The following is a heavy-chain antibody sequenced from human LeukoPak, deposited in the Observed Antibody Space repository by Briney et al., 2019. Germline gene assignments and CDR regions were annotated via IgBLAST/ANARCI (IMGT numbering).Heavy chain of an antibody. V-gene: IGHV1-69*04. J-gene: IGHJ4*02. CDR1: GGTFSSYA. CDR3: ARDRSRELYYFDY. CDR2: IIPILGIA. D-gene: IGHD1-26*01. Sequence: GASVKVSCKASGGTFSSYAISWVRQAPGQGLEWMGRIIPILGIANYAQKFQGRVTITADKSTSTAYMELSSLRSEDTAVYYCARDRSRELYYFDYWGQGTLVTVSS.